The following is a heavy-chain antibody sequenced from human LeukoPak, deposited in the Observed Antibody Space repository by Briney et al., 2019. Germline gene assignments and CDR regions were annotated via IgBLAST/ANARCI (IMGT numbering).Heavy chain of an antibody. J-gene: IGHJ4*02. Sequence: PGGSLRLSCAASGFTFSSYGRNWVRQAPGKGLEWVSGIGVGGTTYYSDSVKGRFTISRDTSKNTLYLQMNSLRVEDTAVYYCAKTQGHYDCWGQGTLVTVSS. CDR3: AKTQGHYDC. CDR1: GFTFSSYG. CDR2: IGVGGTT. D-gene: IGHD3-3*01. V-gene: IGHV3-23*01.